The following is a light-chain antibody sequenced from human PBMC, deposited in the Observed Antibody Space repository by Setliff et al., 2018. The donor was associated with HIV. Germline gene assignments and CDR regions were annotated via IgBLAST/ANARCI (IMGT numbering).Light chain of an antibody. J-gene: IGLJ1*01. V-gene: IGLV2-14*03. CDR2: EVS. Sequence: QSALTQPASVSGSPGQSITISCTGTRSDVGGYNSVSWYQQHPGKVPKVLIYEVSNRPSGASNRFSGSKSGNTASLTISGLQADDEADYYCSSYTTTSTTVFGTGTKV. CDR3: SSYTTTSTTV. CDR1: RSDVGGYNS.